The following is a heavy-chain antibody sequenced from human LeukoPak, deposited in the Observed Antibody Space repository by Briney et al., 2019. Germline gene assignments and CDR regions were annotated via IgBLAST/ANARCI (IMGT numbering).Heavy chain of an antibody. V-gene: IGHV4-31*03. CDR3: ARGSTYSNYAGHWFDP. Sequence: SETLSLTCTFSGGSISSGGYYWSWIRQHPGKGLEWFGYIYYSGRTYYNPSLKRRVTISVDTSKNQFSLKLSSVTAADTAVYYCARGSTYSNYAGHWFDPWGQGTLVTVSS. CDR2: IYYSGRT. D-gene: IGHD4-11*01. CDR1: GGSISSGGYY. J-gene: IGHJ5*02.